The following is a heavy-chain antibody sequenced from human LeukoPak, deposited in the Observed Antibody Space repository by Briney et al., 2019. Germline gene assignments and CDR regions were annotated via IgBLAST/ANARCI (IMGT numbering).Heavy chain of an antibody. D-gene: IGHD6-13*01. V-gene: IGHV4-39*01. CDR3: ARSHSSTWYGRYFDY. CDR2: IYYSGST. CDR1: GGSISSSSYY. J-gene: IGHJ4*02. Sequence: SETLSLTCTVSGGSISSSSYYWGWIRQPPGKGLEWIGSIYYSGSTYYNPSLKSRVTISVDTSKNQFSLKLSSVTAADTAVYYCARSHSSTWYGRYFDYWGQGTLVTVSS.